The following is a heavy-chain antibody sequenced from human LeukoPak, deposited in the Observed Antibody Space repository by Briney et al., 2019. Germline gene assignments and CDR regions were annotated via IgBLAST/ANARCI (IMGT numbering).Heavy chain of an antibody. J-gene: IGHJ5*02. CDR3: ARAPRGVLPTSHWGHP. D-gene: IGHD3-10*01. CDR2: INPNGGGT. CDR1: GNTFTGYY. Sequence: ASVRVSCTASGNTFTGYYMHWVRQAPGQGLEWMGWINPNGGGTNYAKKFQGWVTMTRDTAISTAYMELRRLRADDTVVEYGARAPRGVLPTSHWGHPWGQGTLVSVFS. V-gene: IGHV1-2*04.